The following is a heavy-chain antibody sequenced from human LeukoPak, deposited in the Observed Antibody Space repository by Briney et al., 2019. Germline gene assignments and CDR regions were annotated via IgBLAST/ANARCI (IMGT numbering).Heavy chain of an antibody. J-gene: IGHJ3*02. D-gene: IGHD6-13*01. CDR2: IHYSGTT. CDR3: ARNGPTAAGAFDI. CDR1: GGPFIISNYY. Sequence: SETLSLTCTFSGGPFIISNYYWGWVRQSPGKGLEWIATIHYSGTTYYNPSLKGRVTISIEGAKNQFSLKLRSVTAADTAVYYCARNGPTAAGAFDIWGQGTPVTVSS. V-gene: IGHV4-39*07.